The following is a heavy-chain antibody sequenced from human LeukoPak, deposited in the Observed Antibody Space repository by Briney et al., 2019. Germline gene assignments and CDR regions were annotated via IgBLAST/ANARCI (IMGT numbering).Heavy chain of an antibody. D-gene: IGHD1-14*01. J-gene: IGHJ6*02. CDR2: IYYSGST. CDR3: ARDRSNAEITWDWDYYYYGMDV. CDR1: GGSISSYY. Sequence: SETLSLTCTVSGGSISSYYWSCIRPPPGKGLEWIGNIYYSGSTNYNPSHKSRVTISVDTSKNQFSLKLSSVTAADTAVYYCARDRSNAEITWDWDYYYYGMDVWGQGTTVTVSS. V-gene: IGHV4-59*01.